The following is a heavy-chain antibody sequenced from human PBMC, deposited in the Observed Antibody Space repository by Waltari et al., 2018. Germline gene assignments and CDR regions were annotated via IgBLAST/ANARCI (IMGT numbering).Heavy chain of an antibody. CDR3: ARDPTQGRAYFDN. Sequence: EVQLVESGGGVMKPGGSLRLSCAASGFTFPDYPLHWVLQPPGKGLEWVSLITGDGSSTFYADSVKGRFTISRDNSRNSLYLQMDSLRTEDTALYYCARDPTQGRAYFDNWGQGTPVTVSS. V-gene: IGHV3-43*02. CDR2: ITGDGSST. J-gene: IGHJ4*02. CDR1: GFTFPDYP.